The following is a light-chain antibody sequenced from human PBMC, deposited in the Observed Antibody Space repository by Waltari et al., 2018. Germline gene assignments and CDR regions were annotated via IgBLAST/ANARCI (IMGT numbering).Light chain of an antibody. CDR1: QSVSTN. CDR3: HQYNNWWT. CDR2: GVS. V-gene: IGKV3D-15*01. Sequence: ETVLTQSAATLSVSPGARVTLSCRASQSVSTNLAWYQQKPGQAPRLLIYGVSTRATGIPGRFSGSGSGTEFTLTINTLQSEDFAVYYCHQYNNWWTFGQGTKVEIK. J-gene: IGKJ1*01.